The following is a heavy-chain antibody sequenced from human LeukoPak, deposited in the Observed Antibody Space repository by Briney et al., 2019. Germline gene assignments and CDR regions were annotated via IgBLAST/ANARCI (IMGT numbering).Heavy chain of an antibody. CDR3: ARLSLPSAASDY. Sequence: SETLSLTCAVSGNSTSSGNYWAWIRQPPGKGWRGIGIIYHSGSTYYNPSLKTRVTISVDTSKNQFSLKLSSVTAADTAVYYCARLSLPSAASDYWGQGTLVTVSS. CDR1: GNSTSSGNY. V-gene: IGHV4-38-2*01. J-gene: IGHJ4*02. CDR2: IYHSGST. D-gene: IGHD2-2*01.